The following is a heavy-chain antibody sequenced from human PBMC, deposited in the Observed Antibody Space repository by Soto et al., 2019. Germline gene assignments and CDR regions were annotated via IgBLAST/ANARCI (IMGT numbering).Heavy chain of an antibody. D-gene: IGHD3-3*01. CDR2: IKSRSDGGTP. CDR3: TTDTRRISVFGVPWDS. Sequence: PGGSLRLSCAASGFTLSNAWMNWVRHTPGRGLEWVGRIKSRSDGGTPGYGAPVKGRFTISRDDSLNTVYLQMNSLTAEDTGVYYCTTDTRRISVFGVPWDSWGQGTLVTVSS. V-gene: IGHV3-15*01. CDR1: GFTLSNAW. J-gene: IGHJ4*02.